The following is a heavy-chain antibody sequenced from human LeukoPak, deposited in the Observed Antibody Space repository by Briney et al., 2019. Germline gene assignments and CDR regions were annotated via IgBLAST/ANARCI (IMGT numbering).Heavy chain of an antibody. CDR3: ARQLPTAAADTRGYFDY. D-gene: IGHD6-25*01. J-gene: IGHJ4*02. CDR1: GGSISIISSSTYY. V-gene: IGHV4-39*01. Sequence: PSETLSLTCTVSGGSISIISSSTYYWGWIRQAPGKGLEWIGSLCYGENSHYNPSLKSRATLSVDTSNNQFSLKLTSVTAADAAVYFCARQLPTAAADTRGYFDYWGQGTVVTVSS. CDR2: LCYGENS.